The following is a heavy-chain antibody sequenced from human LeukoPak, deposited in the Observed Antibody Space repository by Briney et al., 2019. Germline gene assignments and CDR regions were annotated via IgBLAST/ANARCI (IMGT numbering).Heavy chain of an antibody. J-gene: IGHJ6*03. D-gene: IGHD1-26*01. CDR2: IWYDGSNK. CDR3: AREMGATLYYYYYYMDV. Sequence: AGGSLRLSCAASGFTFSSYGMHWVRQAPGKGLEWVAVIWYDGSNKYYADSVKGRFTISRDNSKNTLYLQMNSLRAEDTAVYYCAREMGATLYYYYYYMDVWGKGTTVTVSS. CDR1: GFTFSSYG. V-gene: IGHV3-33*01.